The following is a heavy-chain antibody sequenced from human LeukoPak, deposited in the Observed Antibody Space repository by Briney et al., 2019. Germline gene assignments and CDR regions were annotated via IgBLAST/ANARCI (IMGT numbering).Heavy chain of an antibody. J-gene: IGHJ4*02. D-gene: IGHD2-8*01. CDR2: INPNSGGT. Sequence: GASVKVSCTASGYTFTGYYMHRVRQAPGQGLEWIGWINPNSGGTNYAQKFQGRVTMTRDTSISTAYMELSRLRSDDTAVYYCARGDIVLMVYATYYFDYWGQGTLVTVSS. CDR3: ARGDIVLMVYATYYFDY. V-gene: IGHV1-2*02. CDR1: GYTFTGYY.